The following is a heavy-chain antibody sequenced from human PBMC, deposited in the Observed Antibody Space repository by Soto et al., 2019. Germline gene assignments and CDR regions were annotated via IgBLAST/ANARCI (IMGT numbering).Heavy chain of an antibody. CDR3: ARDDKYNWNPNYYYYYMDV. J-gene: IGHJ6*03. D-gene: IGHD1-20*01. V-gene: IGHV3-48*01. CDR2: ISSSSSTI. Sequence: EVQLVESGGGLVQPGGSLRLSCAASGFTFSSYSMNWVRQAPGKGLEWVSYISSSSSTIYYADSVKGRFTISRDNAKNSLYLQMNSLRAEDTAVYYCARDDKYNWNPNYYYYYMDVWGKGTTVTVSS. CDR1: GFTFSSYS.